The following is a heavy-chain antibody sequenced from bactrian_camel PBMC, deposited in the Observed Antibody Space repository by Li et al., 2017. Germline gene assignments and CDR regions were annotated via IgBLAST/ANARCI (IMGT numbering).Heavy chain of an antibody. V-gene: IGHV3S59*01. J-gene: IGHJ6*01. CDR2: MRVGYGDGTT. CDR1: VFAYRGIC. Sequence: VQLVESGGGSVQAGESLKLSCVSSVFAYRGICLGWFRQAPGKEREAVAVMRVGYGDGTTYYSDSVKDRFTISWDNAKNEVYLQMYSLKPEDTAVFYCQSGQDCGTCPCEFGYWGHGAQVTVS. CDR3: QSGQDCGTCPCEFGY. D-gene: IGHD3*01.